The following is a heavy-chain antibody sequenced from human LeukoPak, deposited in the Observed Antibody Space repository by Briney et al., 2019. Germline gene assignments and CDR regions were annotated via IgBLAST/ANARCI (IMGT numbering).Heavy chain of an antibody. CDR2: ITASGDGT. CDR3: AKEFFSCGRRSTTCPLDY. J-gene: IGHJ4*02. V-gene: IGHV3-23*01. CDR1: GFTFSDYG. Sequence: PGGSLRLSCAASGFTFSDYGMSWVRQAPGKGLDWVSGITASGDGTYYADSVKGRFSISRDNSKNTLYLQMNSLRAEDTAVYFCAKEFFSCGRRSTTCPLDYWGQGTLVTVSS. D-gene: IGHD2-2*01.